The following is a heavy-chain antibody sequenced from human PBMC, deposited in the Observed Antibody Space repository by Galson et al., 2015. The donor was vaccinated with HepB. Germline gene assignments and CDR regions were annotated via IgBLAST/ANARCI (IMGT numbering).Heavy chain of an antibody. V-gene: IGHV1-69*13. CDR2: IIPIFGIA. CDR3: ARVTYSSGWYYFDY. CDR1: GGTFSSYA. Sequence: SVKVSCKASGGTFSSYAISWVRQAPGQGLEWMGGIIPIFGIANYAQKFQDRVTITADESTSTAYMELSSLRSEDTAVYYCARVTYSSGWYYFDYWGQGTLVTVSS. J-gene: IGHJ4*02. D-gene: IGHD6-19*01.